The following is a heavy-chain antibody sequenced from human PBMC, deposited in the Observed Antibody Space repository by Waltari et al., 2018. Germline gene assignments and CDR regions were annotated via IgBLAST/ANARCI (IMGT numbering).Heavy chain of an antibody. CDR3: ARVVAAAGDAFDI. CDR1: GYTFTGYY. V-gene: IGHV1-2*06. D-gene: IGHD6-13*01. CDR2: INPNSGGT. Sequence: VQLIQSGAEVKKPGATVKISCKASGYTFTGYYMHWVRQAPGQGLEWMGRINPNSGGTNYAQKFQGRVTMTRDTSISTAYMELSRLRSDDTAVYYCARVVAAAGDAFDIWGQGTMVTVSS. J-gene: IGHJ3*02.